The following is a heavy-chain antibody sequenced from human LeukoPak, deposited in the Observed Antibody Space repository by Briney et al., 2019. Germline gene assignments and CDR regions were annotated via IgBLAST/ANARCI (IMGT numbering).Heavy chain of an antibody. Sequence: PSETLSLTCAVYGGSFSGYYWSWIRQPPGKGLEWIGEINHSGSTNYNPSLKSRVTISVDTSKNQFSLKLSSATAADTAVYYCARGATKEPHYWGQGTLVTVSS. V-gene: IGHV4-34*01. D-gene: IGHD5-12*01. CDR1: GGSFSGYY. CDR3: ARGATKEPHY. CDR2: INHSGST. J-gene: IGHJ4*02.